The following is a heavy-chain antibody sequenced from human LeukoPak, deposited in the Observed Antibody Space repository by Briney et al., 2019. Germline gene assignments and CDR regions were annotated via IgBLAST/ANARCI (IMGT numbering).Heavy chain of an antibody. Sequence: SETLSLTCTVSGGSISSYYWSWIRQPPGKGLEWIGYIYHSGSTYYNPSLKSRVTISVDTSKNQFSLKLSSVTAADTAVYYCARYYYDSSGYPGAFDIWGQGTMVTVSS. J-gene: IGHJ3*02. CDR2: IYHSGST. D-gene: IGHD3-22*01. CDR3: ARYYYDSSGYPGAFDI. V-gene: IGHV4-59*01. CDR1: GGSISSYY.